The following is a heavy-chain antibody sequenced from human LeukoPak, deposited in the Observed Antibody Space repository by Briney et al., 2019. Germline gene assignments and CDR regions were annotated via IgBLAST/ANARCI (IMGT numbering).Heavy chain of an antibody. D-gene: IGHD4-17*01. V-gene: IGHV3-30*03. CDR1: GFTFSRNG. Sequence: PGRSLRLSCAASGFTFSRNGMHWVRQAPGKGLEWVAAISYDGSDKWHADSVKRRFTISRDNSKHTLYLQMNSLRAEDTAVYYCARGGYWGDYVFDFWGPGTLVTVSS. CDR2: ISYDGSDK. CDR3: ARGGYWGDYVFDF. J-gene: IGHJ4*02.